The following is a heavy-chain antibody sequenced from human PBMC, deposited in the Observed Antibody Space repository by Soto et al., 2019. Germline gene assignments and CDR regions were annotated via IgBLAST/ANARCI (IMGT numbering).Heavy chain of an antibody. V-gene: IGHV4-4*02. J-gene: IGHJ4*02. Sequence: QVQLQESGPGLVKPSETLSLTCAVSGDSISSPNWWSWYRQTPGKGLELIGEMFASGSSNYNPSLNGRVTISLDTSKNHFSLKLTSLTAVDTAIYYCAREGFDHRPDYWGQGIPVTVSS. CDR3: AREGFDHRPDY. CDR2: MFASGSS. CDR1: GDSISSPNW.